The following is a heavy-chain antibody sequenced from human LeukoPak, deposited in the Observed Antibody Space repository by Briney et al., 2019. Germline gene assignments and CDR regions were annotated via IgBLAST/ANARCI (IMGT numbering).Heavy chain of an antibody. CDR1: GFTFSDYY. CDR2: ISSSGSTI. J-gene: IGHJ3*02. D-gene: IGHD3-9*01. V-gene: IGHV3-11*01. Sequence: SGGSLRLSCAASGFTFSDYYMSWIRQAPGKGLEWVSYISSSGSTIYYADSVKGRFTISRDNAKNSLYLQMNSLRAEDTAVYYCARDHRLRYFDWLFYDAFDIWGQGTMVTVSS. CDR3: ARDHRLRYFDWLFYDAFDI.